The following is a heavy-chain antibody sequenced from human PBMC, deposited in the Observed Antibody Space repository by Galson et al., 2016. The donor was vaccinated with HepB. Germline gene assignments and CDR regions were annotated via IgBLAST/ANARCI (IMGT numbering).Heavy chain of an antibody. CDR2: ISSGSAYR. CDR1: GFIFRPYS. J-gene: IGHJ4*02. CDR3: AKDAYTWRWLLSFFPDY. Sequence: SLRLSCAASGFIFRPYSMNWVRQAPGKGLEWVSSISSGSAYRYYADSVKGRFTISRDNAKKSLYLQMNSLRAENTAVYYCAKDAYTWRWLLSFFPDYWGQGTLVTVSS. D-gene: IGHD5-24*01. V-gene: IGHV3-21*01.